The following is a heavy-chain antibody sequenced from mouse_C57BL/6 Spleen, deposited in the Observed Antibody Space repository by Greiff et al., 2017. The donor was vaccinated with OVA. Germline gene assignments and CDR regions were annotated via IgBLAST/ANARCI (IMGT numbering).Heavy chain of an antibody. CDR2: ISYDGSN. CDR1: GYSITSGYY. J-gene: IGHJ2*01. D-gene: IGHD3-2*02. CDR3: ARDSSGWDY. V-gene: IGHV3-6*01. Sequence: ESGPGLVKPSQSLSLTCSVTGYSITSGYYWNWIRQFPGNKLEWMGYISYDGSNNYNPSLKNRISITRDTSKNQFFLKLNSVTTEDTATYYCARDSSGWDYWGQGTTLTVSS.